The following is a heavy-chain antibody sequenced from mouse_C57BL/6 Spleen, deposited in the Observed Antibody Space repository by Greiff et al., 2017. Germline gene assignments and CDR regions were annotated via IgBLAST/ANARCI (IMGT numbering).Heavy chain of an antibody. D-gene: IGHD1-1*01. CDR2: ISYDGSN. J-gene: IGHJ3*01. V-gene: IGHV3-6*01. Sequence: EVQLVESGPGLVKPSQSLSLTCSVTGYSITSGYYWNWIRQFPGNKLEWMGYISYDGSNNYNPSLKNRISITRDTSKNQFFLKLNSVTTEDTATYYCARGGYDGGFAYWGQGTLVTVSA. CDR3: ARGGYDGGFAY. CDR1: GYSITSGYY.